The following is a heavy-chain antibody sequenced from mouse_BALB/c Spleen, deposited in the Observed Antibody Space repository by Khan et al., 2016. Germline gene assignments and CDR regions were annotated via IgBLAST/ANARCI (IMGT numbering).Heavy chain of an antibody. CDR1: GYTFTNYG. Sequence: QIQLVQSGPELKKPGETVKISCKASGYTFTNYGMNWVKQAPGKGLKWMGWINTYTGAPTYADDFKGRFAFSLETSASTAYLQINNLKNEDIATYFCARSDGSEAMDYWGQGTSVTVSS. CDR2: INTYTGAP. D-gene: IGHD1-1*01. J-gene: IGHJ4*01. CDR3: ARSDGSEAMDY. V-gene: IGHV9-1*02.